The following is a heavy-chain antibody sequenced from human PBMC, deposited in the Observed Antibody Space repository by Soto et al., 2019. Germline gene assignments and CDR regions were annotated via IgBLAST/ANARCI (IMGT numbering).Heavy chain of an antibody. Sequence: SETLSLTCAVSGGSISSGGYSWSWIRQPPGKGLEWIGYIYHSGSTYYNPSLKSRVTISVDRSKNQFSLKLSSVTAADTAVYYCASLALLYYFDYWGQGTLVTVSS. D-gene: IGHD1-26*01. V-gene: IGHV4-30-2*01. J-gene: IGHJ4*02. CDR2: IYHSGST. CDR3: ASLALLYYFDY. CDR1: GGSISSGGYS.